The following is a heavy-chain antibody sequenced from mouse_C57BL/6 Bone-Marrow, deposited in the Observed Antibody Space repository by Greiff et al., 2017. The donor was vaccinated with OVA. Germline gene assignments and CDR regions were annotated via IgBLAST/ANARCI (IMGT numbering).Heavy chain of an antibody. CDR2: IYIGNGYT. Sequence: VQLKESGAELVRPGSSVKMSCKTSGYTFTSYGINWVKQRPGQGLEWIGYIYIGNGYTEYYEKFKGKATLTSDTSSSTAYMQLSSLTSEDSAIYFCARGYGPGAYWGQGTLVTVSA. CDR1: GYTFTSYG. CDR3: ARGYGPGAY. V-gene: IGHV1-58*01. J-gene: IGHJ3*01. D-gene: IGHD1-2*01.